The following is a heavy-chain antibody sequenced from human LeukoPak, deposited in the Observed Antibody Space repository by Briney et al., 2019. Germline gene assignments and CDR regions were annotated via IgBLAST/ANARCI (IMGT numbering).Heavy chain of an antibody. V-gene: IGHV1-69*04. Sequence: ASVKVSCKASGGTFSSYAISWVRQAPGQGLEWMGRIIPILGIANYAQKFQGRVTITADKSTSTAYMELSSLRSEDAAVYYCAGGGPDYYGSGSSNYWGQGTLVTVSS. D-gene: IGHD3-10*01. CDR1: GGTFSSYA. CDR2: IIPILGIA. CDR3: AGGGPDYYGSGSSNY. J-gene: IGHJ4*02.